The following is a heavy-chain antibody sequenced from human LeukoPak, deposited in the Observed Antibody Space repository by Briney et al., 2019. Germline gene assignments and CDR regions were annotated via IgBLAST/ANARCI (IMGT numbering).Heavy chain of an antibody. J-gene: IGHJ4*02. Sequence: PGGSLRLSCAASGFTFSPYSMNWVRQAPGKGLEWVSYISSSSSTIYYADSVKGRFTISRDDAKNSLYLQMNSLRDEDTAVYYCARELVYCSGGDCYADGFDYWGQGTLVTVSS. D-gene: IGHD2-15*01. CDR3: ARELVYCSGGDCYADGFDY. V-gene: IGHV3-48*02. CDR1: GFTFSPYS. CDR2: ISSSSSTI.